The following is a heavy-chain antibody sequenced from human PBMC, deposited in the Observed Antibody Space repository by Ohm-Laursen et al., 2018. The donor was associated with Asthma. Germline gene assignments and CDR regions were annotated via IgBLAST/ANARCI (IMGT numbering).Heavy chain of an antibody. V-gene: IGHV1-69*01. CDR2: IVPIFGTA. CDR3: ARAEADYDSSGYYYYYYGMDV. Sequence: GSSVKVSCKASGGTFSSYAISWVRQAPGQGLEWMGGIVPIFGTANYAQKFQGRVTITADESTSTAYMELSSLRSEDTAVYYCARAEADYDSSGYYYYYYGMDVWGQGTTVTVSS. J-gene: IGHJ6*02. D-gene: IGHD3-22*01. CDR1: GGTFSSYA.